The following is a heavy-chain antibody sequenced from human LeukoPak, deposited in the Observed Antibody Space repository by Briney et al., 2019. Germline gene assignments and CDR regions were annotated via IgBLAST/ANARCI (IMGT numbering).Heavy chain of an antibody. J-gene: IGHJ3*01. CDR3: AKDLLSGELGN. V-gene: IGHV3-33*06. D-gene: IGHD7-27*01. CDR2: IWYDGSNK. Sequence: GRSLRLSCAASGFTFSSYGMHWVRQAPGKGLEWVAVIWYDGSNKYYADSVKGRFTISRDNSKNTLYLQMNNLRAEDTAVYYCAKDLLSGELGNWGQGTMVTVSS. CDR1: GFTFSSYG.